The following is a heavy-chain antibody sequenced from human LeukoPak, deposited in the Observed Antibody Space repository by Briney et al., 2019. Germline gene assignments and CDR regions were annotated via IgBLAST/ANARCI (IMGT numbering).Heavy chain of an antibody. Sequence: GASVKVPCKASGYTFTSYGISWVRQAPGQGLEWMGWISAYNGNTNYAQKLQGRVTMTTDTSTSTAYMELRSLRSDDTAVYYCARVLDYGGNYLPDVWGKGTTVTVSS. CDR1: GYTFTSYG. V-gene: IGHV1-18*01. D-gene: IGHD4-23*01. J-gene: IGHJ6*04. CDR3: ARVLDYGGNYLPDV. CDR2: ISAYNGNT.